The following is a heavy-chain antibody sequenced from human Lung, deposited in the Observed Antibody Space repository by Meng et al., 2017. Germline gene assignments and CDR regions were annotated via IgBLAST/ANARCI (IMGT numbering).Heavy chain of an antibody. CDR1: GGSISSSSYY. CDR3: ARHRVDHGYPNY. J-gene: IGHJ4*02. V-gene: IGHV4-39*01. CDR2: IYYSGST. Sequence: QLQLQESGPGLVKPSETLSLTCTVSGGSISSSSYYWGWIRQPPGKGLEWIGTIYYSGSTYYNPSLKSRVTISVDTSKNQFSLKLSSVSAADTAVYYCARHRVDHGYPNYWGQGTLVTVSS. D-gene: IGHD5-24*01.